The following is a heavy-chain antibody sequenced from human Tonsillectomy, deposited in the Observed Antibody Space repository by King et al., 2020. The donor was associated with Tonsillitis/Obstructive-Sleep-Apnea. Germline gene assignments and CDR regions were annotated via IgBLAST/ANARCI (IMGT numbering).Heavy chain of an antibody. V-gene: IGHV1-18*01. CDR3: ARDGGVDIVVVPAGDYYYMDV. D-gene: IGHD2-2*03. J-gene: IGHJ6*03. CDR2: LRAYNGNT. CDR1: GSPFPSSG. Sequence: VPLVASGAALPPPGASVKVSCPASGSPFPSSGLSWVRPAPGQGLEWLGWLRAYNGNTHSAPQLPGRVTLPTDPSTRTAYMELRSLRSDATAVYYCARDGGVDIVVVPAGDYYYMDVWGKGTTVTVAS.